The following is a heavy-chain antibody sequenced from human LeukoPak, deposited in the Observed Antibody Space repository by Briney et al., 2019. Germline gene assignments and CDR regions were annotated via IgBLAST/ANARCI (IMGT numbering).Heavy chain of an antibody. Sequence: SVKVSCKASGGTFSSYAISWVRQAPGQGVEWMGRIIPIFGTANYAQKFQGRVTITTDESTSTAYMELSRLRSDDTAVYYCARVIRWKGYFDLWGRGTLVTVSS. D-gene: IGHD4-23*01. J-gene: IGHJ2*01. CDR1: GGTFSSYA. CDR2: IIPIFGTA. CDR3: ARVIRWKGYFDL. V-gene: IGHV1-69*05.